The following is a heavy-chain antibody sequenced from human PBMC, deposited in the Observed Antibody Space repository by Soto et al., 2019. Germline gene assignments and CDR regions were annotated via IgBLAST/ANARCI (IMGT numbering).Heavy chain of an antibody. Sequence: SVKVSCKASGGTFSSYAISWVRQAPGQGLEWMGGIIPIFGTANYAQKFQGRVTITADESTSTAYMELSSLRSEDTAVYYCASTYYYGSGSYYYYGMDVWGQGTTVTVSS. CDR2: IIPIFGTA. CDR1: GGTFSSYA. J-gene: IGHJ6*02. CDR3: ASTYYYGSGSYYYYGMDV. V-gene: IGHV1-69*13. D-gene: IGHD3-10*01.